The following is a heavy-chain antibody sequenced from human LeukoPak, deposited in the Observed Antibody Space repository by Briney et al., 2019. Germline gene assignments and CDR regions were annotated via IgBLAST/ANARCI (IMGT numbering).Heavy chain of an antibody. J-gene: IGHJ4*02. Sequence: KASETLSLTCAVSGGSISSYYWSWIRQPAGKGLEWIRRIYTSGSTNYNPSLKSRVTMSVDTSKNQFSLKLSSVTAADTAVYYCARSHYDFWSGSRNYFDYWGQGTLVTVSS. V-gene: IGHV4-4*07. CDR3: ARSHYDFWSGSRNYFDY. CDR1: GGSISSYY. CDR2: IYTSGST. D-gene: IGHD3-3*01.